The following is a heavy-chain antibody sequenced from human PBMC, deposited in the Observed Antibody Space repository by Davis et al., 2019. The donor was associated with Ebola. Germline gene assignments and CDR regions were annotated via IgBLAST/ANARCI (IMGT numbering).Heavy chain of an antibody. D-gene: IGHD3-22*01. CDR1: GFTFSSYA. V-gene: IGHV3-30-3*01. Sequence: PGGSLRLSCAASGFTFSSYAMHWVRQAPGKGLEWVAVISYDGSNKYYADSVKGRFTISRDNSKNTLYLQMNSLRAEDTAVYYCARASGRTMIVVVTVWGKGTTVTVSS. CDR2: ISYDGSNK. CDR3: ARASGRTMIVVVTV. J-gene: IGHJ6*04.